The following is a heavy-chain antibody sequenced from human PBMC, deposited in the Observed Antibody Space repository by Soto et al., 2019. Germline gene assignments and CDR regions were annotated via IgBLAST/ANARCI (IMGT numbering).Heavy chain of an antibody. CDR2: INHSGST. Sequence: SETLSLTCAVYGGSFSGYYWSWIRQPPGKGLEWIGEINHSGSTNYNPSLKSRVTISVDTSKNQFSLKLSSVTAEDTAVYYCATVFDLWGQGTLVTVSS. J-gene: IGHJ5*02. CDR3: ATVFDL. D-gene: IGHD4-17*01. CDR1: GGSFSGYY. V-gene: IGHV4-34*01.